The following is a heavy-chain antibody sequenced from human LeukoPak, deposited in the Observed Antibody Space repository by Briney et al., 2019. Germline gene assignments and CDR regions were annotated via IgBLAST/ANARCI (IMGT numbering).Heavy chain of an antibody. D-gene: IGHD3-10*01. CDR1: GYTFTGYY. J-gene: IGHJ3*02. Sequence: GASVKVSCKASGYTFTGYYMHWVRQAPGQGLEWMGWINPNSGGTNYAQKFQGRVTMTRDTSISTAYMELSRLRSDDTAVYYCARAGNYYGSGSYNAFDIWGQGTMVTVSS. CDR2: INPNSGGT. CDR3: ARAGNYYGSGSYNAFDI. V-gene: IGHV1-2*02.